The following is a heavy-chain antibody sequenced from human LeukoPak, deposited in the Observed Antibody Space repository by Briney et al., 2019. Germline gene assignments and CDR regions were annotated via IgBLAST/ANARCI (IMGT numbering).Heavy chain of an antibody. CDR1: GFTFSNAW. CDR3: TSAYYYDSSGYMEYY. V-gene: IGHV3-15*01. D-gene: IGHD3-22*01. J-gene: IGHJ4*02. CDR2: IKSKTDGGTT. Sequence: GGSLRLSCAASGFTFSNAWMSWVRQAPGKGLEWVGRIKSKTDGGTTDYAAPVKGRFTISRDDSKNTLYLQMNSLKTEDTAVYYCTSAYYYDSSGYMEYYWGQGTLVTVSS.